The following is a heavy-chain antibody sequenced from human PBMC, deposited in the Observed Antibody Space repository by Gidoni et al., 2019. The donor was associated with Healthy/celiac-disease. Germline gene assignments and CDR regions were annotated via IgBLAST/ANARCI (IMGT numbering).Heavy chain of an antibody. CDR1: GGSFSGYY. CDR2: INHSGST. Sequence: QVQLQQWGAGLLKPSETLSLTCAVYGGSFSGYYWSWIRQPPGKGLEWIGEINHSGSTNYNPSLKSRVTISVDTSKNQFSLKLSSVTAADTAVYYCARGRPNYDYIWGSYRSAYYFDYWGQGTLVTVSS. CDR3: ARGRPNYDYIWGSYRSAYYFDY. D-gene: IGHD3-16*02. J-gene: IGHJ4*02. V-gene: IGHV4-34*01.